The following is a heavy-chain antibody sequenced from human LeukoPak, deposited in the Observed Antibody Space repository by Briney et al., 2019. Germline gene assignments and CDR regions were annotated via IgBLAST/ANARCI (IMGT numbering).Heavy chain of an antibody. CDR2: IYYSGST. J-gene: IGHJ4*02. V-gene: IGHV4-39*01. CDR3: ARRRWGYSSSSYYFDY. Sequence: SETLSLTCTVSGGSISSSSYYWGWIRQPPGKGLEWIGSIYYSGSTYYNPSLKSRVTISVDTSKNQFSLKLSSVTAADTAVYYCARRRWGYSSSSYYFDYWGQGTLVTVSS. CDR1: GGSISSSSYY. D-gene: IGHD6-13*01.